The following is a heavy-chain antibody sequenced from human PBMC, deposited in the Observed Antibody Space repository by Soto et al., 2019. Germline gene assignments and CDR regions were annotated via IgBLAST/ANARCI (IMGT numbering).Heavy chain of an antibody. V-gene: IGHV3-11*01. J-gene: IGHJ4*02. CDR3: ARDGTEYYGEYYDY. CDR1: GFTFSDYY. Sequence: GGSLRLSCATSGFTFSDYYMSWIRQAPGKGLEWVSYIGTRGNTKYYADSVRGRFTISRDNAKNSLYLQMNSLRADDTAVYYCARDGTEYYGEYYDYWGQGIPVTVSS. D-gene: IGHD4-17*01. CDR2: IGTRGNTK.